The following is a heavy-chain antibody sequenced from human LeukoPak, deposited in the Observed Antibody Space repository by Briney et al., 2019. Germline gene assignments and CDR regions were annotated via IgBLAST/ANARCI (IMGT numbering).Heavy chain of an antibody. CDR2: IYPDDSET. Sequence: GESLKISCKGSGYSFTSYWIGWVRQMPGKGLEWMGIIYPDDSETRYSPSFQGQVTISVDKSITTAYLQWSSLKASDTAVYYCARLSGYSSWYHYFDYWGQGTLVTVSS. CDR3: ARLSGYSSWYHYFDY. D-gene: IGHD6-13*01. J-gene: IGHJ4*02. CDR1: GYSFTSYW. V-gene: IGHV5-51*01.